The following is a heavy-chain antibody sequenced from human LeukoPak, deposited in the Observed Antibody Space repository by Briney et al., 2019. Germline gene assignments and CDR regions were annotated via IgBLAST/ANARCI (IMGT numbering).Heavy chain of an antibody. D-gene: IGHD3-10*01. Sequence: GGSLRLSCAASGFTFTSYNMNWVRQAPGKGLEWVSSITSSSSYIYYADSVKGRFTISRDNAKNSLYLQMNSLRAEDTAVYYCARSGNTGRNWYFDLWGRGTLVTVSS. J-gene: IGHJ2*01. CDR3: ARSGNTGRNWYFDL. V-gene: IGHV3-21*06. CDR1: GFTFTSYN. CDR2: ITSSSSYI.